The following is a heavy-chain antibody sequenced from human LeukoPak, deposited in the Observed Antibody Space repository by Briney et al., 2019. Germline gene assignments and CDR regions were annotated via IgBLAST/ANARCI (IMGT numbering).Heavy chain of an antibody. D-gene: IGHD3-22*01. CDR1: GFTFSNAW. V-gene: IGHV3-15*01. J-gene: IGHJ4*02. Sequence: TAGGSLRLSCAASGFTFSNAWMSWVRQAPGKGLEWVGRIKSKTDGGTTDYAAPVKGRFTISRDDSKNTLYLQMNSLKTEDTAVYYCTTVSRGYYDSSGYQADYWGQGTLVTVSS. CDR2: IKSKTDGGTT. CDR3: TTVSRGYYDSSGYQADY.